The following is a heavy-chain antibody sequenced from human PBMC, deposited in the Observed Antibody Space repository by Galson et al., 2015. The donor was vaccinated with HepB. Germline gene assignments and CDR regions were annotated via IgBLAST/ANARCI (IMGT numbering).Heavy chain of an antibody. CDR2: VYYTGDI. D-gene: IGHD1-1*01. J-gene: IGHJ1*01. CDR3: TRTTRTPNS. V-gene: IGHV4-59*01. CDR1: GDSITTYY. Sequence: ETLSLTCTVSGDSITTYYWSWFRQSPGKGLESIGYVYYTGDINYNPSLRGRVTISLDTSKSQFTLKLNSVTAADTAVYYCTRTTRTPNSWGQGALVIVSS.